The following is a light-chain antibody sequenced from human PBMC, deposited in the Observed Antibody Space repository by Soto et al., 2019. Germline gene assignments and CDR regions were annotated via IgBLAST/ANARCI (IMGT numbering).Light chain of an antibody. CDR2: DVS. CDR3: SSYTSSSTVV. J-gene: IGLJ2*01. V-gene: IGLV2-14*01. CDR1: SSDVGGYNY. Sequence: QFALTQPASVSGSPGQSITISWTGTSSDVGGYNYVSWYQQHPGKAPKLMIYDVSNRPSGVSNRFSGSKSGNTASLTISGLQAEDEADYYCSSYTSSSTVVFGGGTKLTVL.